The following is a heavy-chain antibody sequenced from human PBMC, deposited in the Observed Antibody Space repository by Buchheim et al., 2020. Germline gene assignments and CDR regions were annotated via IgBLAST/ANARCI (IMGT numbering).Heavy chain of an antibody. CDR3: ARDSPIVVVPAAILDV. CDR1: GGSISSGDYY. V-gene: IGHV4-30-4*01. CDR2: IYYSGST. D-gene: IGHD2-2*01. Sequence: QVQLQESGPGLVKPSQTLSPTCTVSGGSISSGDYYWSWIRQPPGKGLEWIGYIYYSGSTYYNPSLKSRVTISIDTSKNQFSLKLSSVTAADTAVYYCARDSPIVVVPAAILDVWGQGTT. J-gene: IGHJ6*02.